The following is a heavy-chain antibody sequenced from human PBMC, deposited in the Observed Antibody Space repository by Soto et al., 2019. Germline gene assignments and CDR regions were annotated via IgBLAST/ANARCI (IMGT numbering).Heavy chain of an antibody. CDR1: GFSLSADGVG. CDR3: AHAYGGTSWPNDVFDV. CDR2: IYWDVDQ. J-gene: IGHJ3*01. Sequence: QITLKESGPTLVKPTQTLTLTCTFSGFSLSADGVGVGWIRQPPGRALEWLALIYWDVDQRYSPSLKTSLTITKDTSKNQVVLTMTNMDPVDTATYSCAHAYGGTSWPNDVFDVWGQGTVVTVSS. V-gene: IGHV2-5*02. D-gene: IGHD2-2*01.